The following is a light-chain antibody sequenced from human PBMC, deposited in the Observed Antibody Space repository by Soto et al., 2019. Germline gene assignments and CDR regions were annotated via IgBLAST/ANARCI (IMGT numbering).Light chain of an antibody. Sequence: DIQMIQSPSTLSTSVGDRVTITCRASRSISSWLAWYQQKPGKAPKLLIYDASSLESGVPSRFSGSGSGTEFTLTISSLQPDDFATYYCQQYNSFRGYTFGQGTKLEIK. V-gene: IGKV1-5*01. CDR2: DAS. J-gene: IGKJ2*01. CDR1: RSISSW. CDR3: QQYNSFRGYT.